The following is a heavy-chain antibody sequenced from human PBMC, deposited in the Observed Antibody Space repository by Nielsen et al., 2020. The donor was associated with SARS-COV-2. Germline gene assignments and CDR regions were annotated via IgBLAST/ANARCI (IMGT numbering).Heavy chain of an antibody. CDR3: ARDRQGYNYYYGMDV. Sequence: SETLSLTCTVSGGSISSGGYYWSWIRQSPGKGLEWIGYIYYSGSTYYNPSLESRVTISVDTSTNQFSLRLNSVTAADTAQYYCARDRQGYNYYYGMDVWGQGTTVTVS. CDR1: GGSISSGGYY. J-gene: IGHJ6*02. D-gene: IGHD5-24*01. CDR2: IYYSGST. V-gene: IGHV4-30-4*01.